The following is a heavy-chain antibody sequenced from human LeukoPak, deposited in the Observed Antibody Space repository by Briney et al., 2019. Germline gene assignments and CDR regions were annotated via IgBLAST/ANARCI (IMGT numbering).Heavy chain of an antibody. J-gene: IGHJ4*02. V-gene: IGHV4-59*01. CDR1: GGSIRSYY. Sequence: SETLSLTCTVSGGSIRSYYWSWIRHPPGKGLEWIGYIYYSGSTNYNPSLKSRVTISVDTSKNQFSLKLSSVTAADTAVYYCARGGGSTDYYDSSGYFWGQGTLVTVSS. CDR3: ARGGGSTDYYDSSGYF. CDR2: IYYSGST. D-gene: IGHD3-22*01.